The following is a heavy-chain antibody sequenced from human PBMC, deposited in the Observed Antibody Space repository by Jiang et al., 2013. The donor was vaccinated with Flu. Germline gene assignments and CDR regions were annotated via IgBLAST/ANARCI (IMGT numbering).Heavy chain of an antibody. CDR1: GSSISSGYY. Sequence: KPSETLSLTCAVSGSSISSGYYWGWIRQPPGKGLEWIGSIYHSGSTYYNPSLKSRVTISVDTSKNQFSLKLSSVTAADTAVYYCARLTYSYASGTYYRIYYFDYWGQGTLVTVSS. CDR2: IYHSGST. J-gene: IGHJ4*02. V-gene: IGHV4-38-2*01. CDR3: ARLTYSYASGTYYRIYYFDY. D-gene: IGHD3-10*01.